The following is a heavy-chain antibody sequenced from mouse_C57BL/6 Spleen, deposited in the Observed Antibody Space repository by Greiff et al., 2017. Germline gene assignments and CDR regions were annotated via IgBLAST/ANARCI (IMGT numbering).Heavy chain of an antibody. CDR1: GYTFTDYY. J-gene: IGHJ2*01. Sequence: EVQLQQSGPELVKPGASVKISCKASGYTFTDYYMNWVKQSHGKSLEWIGDINPNNGGTSYNQKFKGKATLTVDKSSSTAYMELRSLTSEDSAVYCCAVYYGSYYFDYWGQGTTLTVSS. V-gene: IGHV1-26*01. D-gene: IGHD2-1*01. CDR3: AVYYGSYYFDY. CDR2: INPNNGGT.